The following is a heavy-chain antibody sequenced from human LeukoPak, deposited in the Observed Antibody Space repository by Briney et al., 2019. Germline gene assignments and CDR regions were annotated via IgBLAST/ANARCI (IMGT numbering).Heavy chain of an antibody. CDR1: GGSISSSSYY. V-gene: IGHV4-61*05. J-gene: IGHJ6*03. Sequence: SETLSLTCTVSGGSISSSSYYWGWIRQPPGKGLEWIGYIYYSGSTNYNPSLKSRVTISVDTSKNQFSLNLNSVTAADTAEYYCARAPGSAYYPYYYMDVWGKGTTVTVSS. CDR3: ARAPGSAYYPYYYMDV. CDR2: IYYSGST. D-gene: IGHD6-19*01.